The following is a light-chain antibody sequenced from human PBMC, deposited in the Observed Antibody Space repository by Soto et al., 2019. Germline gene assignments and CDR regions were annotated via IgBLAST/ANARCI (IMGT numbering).Light chain of an antibody. CDR3: CSYAGGSTVV. CDR2: EGS. CDR1: SSDVGSYNL. V-gene: IGLV2-23*01. Sequence: QSALTQPASVSGSPGQSITISCTGTSSDVGSYNLVSWYQQHPGKAPKLMIYEGSKRPSGVSNRFSGSKSGNTASLTISGLPAEDEADYYCCSYAGGSTVVFGGGTKLTVL. J-gene: IGLJ2*01.